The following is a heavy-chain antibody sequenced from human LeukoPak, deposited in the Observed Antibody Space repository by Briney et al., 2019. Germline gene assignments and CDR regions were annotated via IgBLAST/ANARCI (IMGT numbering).Heavy chain of an antibody. CDR1: GFTFSSYG. D-gene: IGHD3-22*01. CDR2: VWYDGSNK. J-gene: IGHJ4*02. CDR3: ARDLYDSSGYPY. Sequence: PGRSLRLSCAASGFTFSSYGMHWVRQAPGKGLEWVAVVWYDGSNKYYADSVKGRFTISRDNSKNTLYLQMNSLRAEDTAVYYCARDLYDSSGYPYWGQGTLVTVSS. V-gene: IGHV3-33*01.